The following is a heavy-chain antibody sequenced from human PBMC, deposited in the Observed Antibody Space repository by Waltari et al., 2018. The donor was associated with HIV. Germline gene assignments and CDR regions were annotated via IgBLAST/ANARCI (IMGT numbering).Heavy chain of an antibody. J-gene: IGHJ2*01. CDR1: SGSITRGNYS. CDR2: VYTSGST. CDR3: ARALDYYESGSFPLWFFDV. V-gene: IGHV4-61*02. Sequence: QVQLQESGPGLVKPSQTLPHTFTVSSGSITRGNYSWSWFRQPAGKGLEWIGRVYTSGSTNYNPSLKNRVTISIDTSRNQFSLRLSSVAAADTAVYYCARALDYYESGSFPLWFFDVWGRGTLVTVSS. D-gene: IGHD3-10*01.